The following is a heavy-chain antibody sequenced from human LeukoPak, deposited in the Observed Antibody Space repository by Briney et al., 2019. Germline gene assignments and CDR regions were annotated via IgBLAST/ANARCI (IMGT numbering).Heavy chain of an antibody. D-gene: IGHD3-10*01. CDR3: AGSITMVRGVSSPPDY. Sequence: SETLSLTCTVSGGSISSSSYSWGWIRQPPGKGLEWIGSIYYSGSTYYNPSLKSRVTISVDTSKNQFSLKLSSVTAAGTAVYYCAGSITMVRGVSSPPDYWGQGTLVTVSS. CDR1: GGSISSSSYS. V-gene: IGHV4-39*01. J-gene: IGHJ4*02. CDR2: IYYSGST.